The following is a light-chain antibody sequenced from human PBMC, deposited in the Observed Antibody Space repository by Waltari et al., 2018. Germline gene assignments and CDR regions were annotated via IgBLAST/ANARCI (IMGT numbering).Light chain of an antibody. CDR3: MQTVQLPSFT. CDR2: EAF. V-gene: IGKV2D-29*02. CDR1: QSLLHSDGKTY. J-gene: IGKJ2*01. Sequence: DIVMTQTPPSLSVTPGQPASFSCKSSQSLLHSDGKTYLYWYLQKPGQSPQLLIYEAFNRFSGVPDRFSGSGSGRDFTLKISRVEAEDVGVYYCMQTVQLPSFTFGQGTKLEIK.